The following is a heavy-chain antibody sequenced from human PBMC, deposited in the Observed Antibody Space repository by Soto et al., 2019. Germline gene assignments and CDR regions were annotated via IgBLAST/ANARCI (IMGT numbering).Heavy chain of an antibody. CDR3: AKESPYSSSWPDSSSADY. Sequence: GGSLRLSCAASGFTFSSCGMHWVRQAPGKGLEWVAVISYDGSNKYYADSVKGRFTSSRDNSKNTLYLQMNSLRAEETAVYYCAKESPYSSSWPDSSSADYWGQGTLVTVSS. CDR1: GFTFSSCG. J-gene: IGHJ4*02. CDR2: ISYDGSNK. V-gene: IGHV3-30*18. D-gene: IGHD6-13*01.